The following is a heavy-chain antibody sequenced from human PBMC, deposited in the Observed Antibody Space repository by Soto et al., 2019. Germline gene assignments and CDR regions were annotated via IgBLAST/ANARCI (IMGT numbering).Heavy chain of an antibody. CDR2: IYYSGST. Sequence: SETLSLTCTVSGGSISSYHWRWIPQPPGKGLEWIGYIYYSGSTNYNPSLKSRVTISVDTSKNQFSLKLSSVTAADTAVYYCARGLSYYDSSGSIQAKDYWGQGTLVTVS. V-gene: IGHV4-59*01. J-gene: IGHJ4*02. CDR1: GGSISSYH. D-gene: IGHD3-22*01. CDR3: ARGLSYYDSSGSIQAKDY.